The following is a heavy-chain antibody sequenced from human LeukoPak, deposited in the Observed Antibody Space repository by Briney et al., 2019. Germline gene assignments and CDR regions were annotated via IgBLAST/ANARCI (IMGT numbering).Heavy chain of an antibody. CDR3: ARIPDIRITMVRGVKRGAFDI. CDR2: IHHSGNT. V-gene: IGHV4-38-2*01. D-gene: IGHD3-10*01. CDR1: RYSISSDFY. J-gene: IGHJ3*02. Sequence: SETLSLTCAVSRYSISSDFYWGWIRQSPGKGLEWIGSIHHSGNTFYSPSLKSRITVSVDTSKNQFSLKLSSVTAADTAVYYCARIPDIRITMVRGVKRGAFDIWGQGTMVTVSS.